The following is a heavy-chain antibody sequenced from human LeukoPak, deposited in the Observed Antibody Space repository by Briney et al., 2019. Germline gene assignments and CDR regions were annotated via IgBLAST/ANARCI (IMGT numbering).Heavy chain of an antibody. CDR2: IKQDGSEK. J-gene: IGHJ4*02. V-gene: IGHV3-7*01. CDR1: GFTFSSHW. CDR3: ARDEYDYVWGSYTRVYYFDY. D-gene: IGHD3-16*01. Sequence: GGSLRLSCAASGFTFSSHWMSWVRQAPGKGLEWVANIKQDGSEKYYVDSVKGRFTISRDNAKNSLYLQMNSLRAEDTAVYYCARDEYDYVWGSYTRVYYFDYWGQGTLVTVSS.